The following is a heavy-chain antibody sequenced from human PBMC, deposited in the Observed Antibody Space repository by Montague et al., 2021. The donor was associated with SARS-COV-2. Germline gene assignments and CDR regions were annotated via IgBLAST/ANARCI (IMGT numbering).Heavy chain of an antibody. D-gene: IGHD6-13*01. CDR2: INYSGTT. Sequence: SETLSLTCSVSGGSITDRTYYWCCIRQSPGKGLEWIGAINYSGTTYYNPSLKSRVTISLDTAKNQFSLKMTSVTAADTAVYYCARHWGIAAAGNWGQGTLVTVSS. V-gene: IGHV4-39*01. CDR1: GGSITDRTYY. CDR3: ARHWGIAAAGN. J-gene: IGHJ4*02.